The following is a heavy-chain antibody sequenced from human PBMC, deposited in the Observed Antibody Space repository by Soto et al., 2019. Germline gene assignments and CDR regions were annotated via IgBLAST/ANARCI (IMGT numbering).Heavy chain of an antibody. CDR3: ARDRAAGGY. D-gene: IGHD6-13*01. CDR2: ISSGGDTI. J-gene: IGHJ4*02. V-gene: IGHV3-48*03. Sequence: GGSLRLSCAASGFSFSNYEMNWVRQAPGKGLEWVAYISSGGDTIHYADSVRGRFTVSRDNARNSLSLQMNTLRVEDTALYYCARDRAAGGYWGQGALVTVSS. CDR1: GFSFSNYE.